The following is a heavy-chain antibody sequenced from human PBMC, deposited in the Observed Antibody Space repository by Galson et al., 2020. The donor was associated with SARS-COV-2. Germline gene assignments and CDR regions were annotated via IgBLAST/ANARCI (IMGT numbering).Heavy chain of an antibody. Sequence: SRAASGITFDDYAMHWVRQAPGKGLEWVSGISWNSGSLDYADSGKGRFTISRDNAKNSLYLQMNSLRAEDTALYYCAKGLRNYYDSVSYPRGFFFDYWCQGTLVTFSS. CDR2: ISWNSGSL. J-gene: IGHJ4*02. V-gene: IGHV3-9*01. CDR3: AKGLRNYYDSVSYPRGFFFDY. D-gene: IGHD3-10*01. CDR1: GITFDDYA.